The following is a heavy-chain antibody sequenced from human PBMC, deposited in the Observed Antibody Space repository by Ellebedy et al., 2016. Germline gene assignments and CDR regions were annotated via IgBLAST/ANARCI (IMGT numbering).Heavy chain of an antibody. V-gene: IGHV3-33*01. CDR2: IWYDGSNK. CDR3: ARPEGYCSSTSCYPGYDLGYMDV. Sequence: GGSLRLXXAASGFTFSSYGMHWVRQAPGKGLEWVAVIWYDGSNKYYADSVKGRFTISRDNSKNTLYLQMNSLRAEDTAVYYCARPEGYCSSTSCYPGYDLGYMDVWGKGTTVTVSS. J-gene: IGHJ6*03. D-gene: IGHD2-2*01. CDR1: GFTFSSYG.